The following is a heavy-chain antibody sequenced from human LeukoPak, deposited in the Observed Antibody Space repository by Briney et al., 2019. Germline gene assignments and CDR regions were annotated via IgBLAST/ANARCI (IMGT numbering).Heavy chain of an antibody. CDR3: ARQPSYYDSSGYYLNWFDP. J-gene: IGHJ5*02. Sequence: SSETLSLTCTVSGGSISSYYWSWIRQPPGKGLEWIGYIYYSGSTNYNPSLKSRVTISVDTSKNQFSLKLSSVTAADTAVYYCARQPSYYDSSGYYLNWFDPWGQGTLVTVSS. CDR1: GGSISSYY. V-gene: IGHV4-59*08. D-gene: IGHD3-22*01. CDR2: IYYSGST.